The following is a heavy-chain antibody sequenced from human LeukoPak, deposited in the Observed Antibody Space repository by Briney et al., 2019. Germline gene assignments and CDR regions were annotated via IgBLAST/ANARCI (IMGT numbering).Heavy chain of an antibody. CDR1: GGSLSSYY. J-gene: IGHJ4*02. Sequence: SETLSLTCTVSGGSLSSYYWSWIRQPPGKGLEWIGYIYYSGSTNYNPSLKSRVTISVDTSKNQFSLKLSSVTAADTAAYYCARGIDDFWSGYSYFDYWGQGTLVTVSS. D-gene: IGHD3-3*01. CDR2: IYYSGST. CDR3: ARGIDDFWSGYSYFDY. V-gene: IGHV4-59*01.